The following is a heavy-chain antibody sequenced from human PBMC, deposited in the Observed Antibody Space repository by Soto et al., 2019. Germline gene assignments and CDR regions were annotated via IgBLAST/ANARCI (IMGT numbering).Heavy chain of an antibody. Sequence: PGGSLRLSCAASGFTFSSYGMHWVRQAPGKGLEWVAVISYDGSNKYYADSVKGRFTISRDNSKNTLYLQVNSLRAEDTAVYYCAKDRGTNYSFGYWGQGTLVTSPQ. D-gene: IGHD1-7*01. CDR1: GFTFSSYG. CDR3: AKDRGTNYSFGY. CDR2: ISYDGSNK. J-gene: IGHJ4*02. V-gene: IGHV3-30*18.